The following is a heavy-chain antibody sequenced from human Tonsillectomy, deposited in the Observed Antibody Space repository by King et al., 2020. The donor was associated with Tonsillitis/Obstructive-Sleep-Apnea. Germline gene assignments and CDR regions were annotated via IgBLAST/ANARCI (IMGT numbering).Heavy chain of an antibody. V-gene: IGHV1-18*01. D-gene: IGHD2-8*01. CDR3: ARGGYYCPNGVCLNWFDP. J-gene: IGHJ5*02. CDR2: ISAYNGNT. Sequence: QLVQSGAEVKKPGASVKVSCKASGYTFTSYGISWVRQAPGQGLEWMGWISAYNGNTNYAQKLQGRVTMTTDTPTSTAYMELRSLRSDDTAVYYCARGGYYCPNGVCLNWFDPWGQGTLVTVSS. CDR1: GYTFTSYG.